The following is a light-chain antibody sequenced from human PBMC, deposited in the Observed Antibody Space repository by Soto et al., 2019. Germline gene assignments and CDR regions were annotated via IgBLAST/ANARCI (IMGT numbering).Light chain of an antibody. CDR2: DVS. CDR1: SSDVGGHDY. Sequence: QSALTQPRSVSGSPGQSVTISCTGTSSDVGGHDYVSWHQQHPGKAPKLMIYDVSKRPSGVPGRFSGSKSGNTASLTISGLQAEDEADYYCCSYAGSFTFVVFGGGTKLTV. V-gene: IGLV2-11*01. CDR3: CSYAGSFTFVV. J-gene: IGLJ2*01.